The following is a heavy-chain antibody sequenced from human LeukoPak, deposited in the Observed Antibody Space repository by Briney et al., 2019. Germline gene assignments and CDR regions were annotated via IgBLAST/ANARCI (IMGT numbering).Heavy chain of an antibody. CDR2: ISGSGGST. Sequence: PGGSLRLSCAASGFTFSSYAMSWVRQAPGKGLEWVSAISGSGGSTYYADSVKGRFTISRDNSKNTLYLQMNSLRAEDTAVYYCAKAAVCTNGVCYSSRSSPFDYWGQGTLVTVSS. D-gene: IGHD2-8*01. J-gene: IGHJ4*02. CDR1: GFTFSSYA. CDR3: AKAAVCTNGVCYSSRSSPFDY. V-gene: IGHV3-23*01.